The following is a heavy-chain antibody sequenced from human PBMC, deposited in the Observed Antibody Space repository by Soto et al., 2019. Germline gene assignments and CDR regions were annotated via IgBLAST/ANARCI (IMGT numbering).Heavy chain of an antibody. CDR1: GFSFSDHY. J-gene: IGHJ4*02. CDR3: TREMYYYDSSGFDY. CDR2: IKNKANSYMT. D-gene: IGHD3-22*01. V-gene: IGHV3-72*01. Sequence: GGSLRLSCAASGFSFSDHYMDWVRQAPGKGLEWLGRIKNKANSYMTEYAASVSGRFIILRDDSSNSLYLQMNSLRTEDTAVYLCTREMYYYDSSGFDYWGRGTLVTVSS.